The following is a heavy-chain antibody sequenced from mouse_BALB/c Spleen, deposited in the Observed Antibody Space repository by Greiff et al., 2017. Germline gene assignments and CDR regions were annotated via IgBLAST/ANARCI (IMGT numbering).Heavy chain of an antibody. Sequence: VQLQQSGTVLARPGASVKMSCTASGYSFTSYWMHWVKQRPGQGLEWIGAIYPGNSYTSYNQKFKGKATLTVDESSSTAYMQLSSLTSEDSAVYYCARSYYGNYVDAMDYWGQGTSVTVAS. CDR1: GYSFTSYW. CDR3: ARSYYGNYVDAMDY. V-gene: IGHV1-87*01. D-gene: IGHD2-10*01. CDR2: IYPGNSYT. J-gene: IGHJ4*01.